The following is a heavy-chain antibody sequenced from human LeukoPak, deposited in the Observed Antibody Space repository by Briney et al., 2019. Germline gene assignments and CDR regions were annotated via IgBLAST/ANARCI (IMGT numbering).Heavy chain of an antibody. CDR1: GGSINSYY. CDR2: IYYSGST. J-gene: IGHJ5*02. D-gene: IGHD5-24*01. V-gene: IGHV4-59*13. Sequence: SETLSLTCTVSGGSINSYYWSWIREPPGKGLEWIGYIYYSGSTEYNPSLKRGVTISVDTSKNQFSLKMSSVTAADTAVYYCARARDGHINNWFDPWGQGTLVTVSS. CDR3: ARARDGHINNWFDP.